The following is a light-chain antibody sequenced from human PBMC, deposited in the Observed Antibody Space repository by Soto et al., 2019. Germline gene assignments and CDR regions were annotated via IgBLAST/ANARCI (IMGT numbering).Light chain of an antibody. J-gene: IGKJ4*01. V-gene: IGKV1-33*01. CDR3: QQYDYLPLT. CDR2: GAS. Sequence: IQMTQSPSSLSASVGDRVTITCRASQDIRKDLAWYQQKPGKAPQILIYGASTLQTGVASRFSGSGSGTDFTFTISSLQPEDIATYYCQQYDYLPLTFGGGTKVDIK. CDR1: QDIRKD.